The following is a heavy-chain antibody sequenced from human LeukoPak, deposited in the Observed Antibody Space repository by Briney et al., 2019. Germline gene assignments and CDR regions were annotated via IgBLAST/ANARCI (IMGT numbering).Heavy chain of an antibody. V-gene: IGHV3-74*01. J-gene: IGHJ4*02. CDR3: ARGIVGATDS. CDR2: INSDGSGT. D-gene: IGHD1-26*01. CDR1: GFTFSIYW. Sequence: PGGSLRLSCAASGFTFSIYWMNWVRQAPGKGLGWVSHINSDGSGTDYADSVKGRFTISRDNAKNTLYLQMNSLGAEDTAVYYCARGIVGATDSWGQGTLVTVSS.